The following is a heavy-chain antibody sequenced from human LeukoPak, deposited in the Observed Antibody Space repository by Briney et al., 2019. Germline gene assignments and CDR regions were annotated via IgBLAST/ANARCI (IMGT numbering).Heavy chain of an antibody. D-gene: IGHD3-9*01. V-gene: IGHV4-59*01. CDR1: AGSINTYY. CDR3: ARGRYSAGDNWFVP. J-gene: IGHJ5*02. CDR2: IHYSGTT. Sequence: PSETLSLTCTVSAGSINTYYWSCIRHPHGKGREWIGYIHYSGTTNYNPALKSRVTMLIDTSKNQCSLKLSSVTAADTAVYYCARGRYSAGDNWFVPWGQGTLVTVSS.